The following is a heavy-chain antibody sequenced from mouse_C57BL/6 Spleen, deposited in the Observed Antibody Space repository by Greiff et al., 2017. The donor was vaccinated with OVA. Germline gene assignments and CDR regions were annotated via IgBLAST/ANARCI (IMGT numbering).Heavy chain of an antibody. V-gene: IGHV1-81*01. J-gene: IGHJ2*01. CDR1: GYTFTSYG. Sequence: VKLMESGAELARPGASVKLSCKASGYTFTSYGISWVKQRTGQGLEWIGEIYPRSGNTYYNEKFKGKATLTAAKSSSTAYMELRSLTFEDSAVYFCASLYYSNYEGYFDYWGQGTTLTVSS. CDR3: ASLYYSNYEGYFDY. D-gene: IGHD2-5*01. CDR2: IYPRSGNT.